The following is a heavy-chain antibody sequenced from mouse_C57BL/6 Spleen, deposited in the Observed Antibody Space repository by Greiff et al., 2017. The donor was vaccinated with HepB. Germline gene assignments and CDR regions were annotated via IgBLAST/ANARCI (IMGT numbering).Heavy chain of an antibody. V-gene: IGHV1-18*01. D-gene: IGHD1-1*01. CDR2: INPNNGGT. CDR3: ARAITTVVAHWYFDV. CDR1: GYTFTDYN. J-gene: IGHJ1*03. Sequence: VQLQQSGPELVKPGASVKIPCKASGYTFTDYNMDWVKQSHGKSLEWIGDINPNNGGTIYNQKFKGKATLTVDKSSSTAYMELRSLTSEDTAVYYWARAITTVVAHWYFDVWGTGTTVTVSS.